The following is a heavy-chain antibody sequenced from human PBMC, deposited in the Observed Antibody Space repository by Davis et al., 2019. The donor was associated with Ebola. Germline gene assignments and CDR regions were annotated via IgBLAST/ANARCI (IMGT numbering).Heavy chain of an antibody. CDR2: ISGSGGST. J-gene: IGHJ6*02. D-gene: IGHD6-6*01. V-gene: IGHV3-23*01. CDR1: GFTFSSYG. CDR3: AKGVAAPRYYYYYYGMDV. Sequence: PGGSLRLSCAASGFTFSSYGMHWVRQAPGQGLAWVSAISGSGGSTYYADSVKGRFTISRDNSKNTLYLQMNSLRAEDTAVYYCAKGVAAPRYYYYYYGMDVWGQGTTVTVSS.